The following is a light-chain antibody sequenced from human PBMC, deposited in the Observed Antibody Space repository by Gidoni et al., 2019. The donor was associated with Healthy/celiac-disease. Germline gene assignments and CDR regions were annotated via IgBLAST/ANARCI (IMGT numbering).Light chain of an antibody. CDR3: QSYDSSSWV. Sequence: NFMLTQPHSVSESPGKTVTISCTGSSGSIASNYVQWYQQRPGSAPTTVIYADNQRPSGVPDRFSGSIDSSSNSASLTISGLKTEDEADYYCQSYDSSSWVFGGGTTLTVL. CDR1: SGSIASNY. V-gene: IGLV6-57*02. CDR2: ADN. J-gene: IGLJ3*02.